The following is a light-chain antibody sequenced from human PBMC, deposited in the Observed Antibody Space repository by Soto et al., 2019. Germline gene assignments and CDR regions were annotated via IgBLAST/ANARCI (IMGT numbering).Light chain of an antibody. V-gene: IGKV1-39*01. Sequence: EIQMTQAPSSLSASVGDRVTITCRASQSISNYLNWYQQKPGKAPNLLIYAASTLQSGVPSRFSGSGSGTDFTLTISSLQAEDFATYYCQKSYSSPWTFGQGTKVDIK. CDR2: AAS. CDR1: QSISNY. CDR3: QKSYSSPWT. J-gene: IGKJ1*01.